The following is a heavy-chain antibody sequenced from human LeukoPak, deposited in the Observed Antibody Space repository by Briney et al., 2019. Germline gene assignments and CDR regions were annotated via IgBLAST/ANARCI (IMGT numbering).Heavy chain of an antibody. J-gene: IGHJ4*02. CDR1: GLIFSNAW. CDR3: TTTYHYDSTGYSSYY. Sequence: GGSLRLSCVVSGLIFSNAWMTWVRQAPGKGREWVGRIKSESVGEAIDYAAPVKGRFTISRDDSRNTVYLQMNSLKTEDTAFYYCTTTYHYDSTGYSSYYWGQGTLVTVSS. V-gene: IGHV3-15*01. D-gene: IGHD3-22*01. CDR2: IKSESVGEAI.